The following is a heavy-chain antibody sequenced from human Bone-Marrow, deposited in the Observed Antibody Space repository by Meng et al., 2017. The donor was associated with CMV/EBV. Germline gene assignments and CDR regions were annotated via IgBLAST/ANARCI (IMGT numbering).Heavy chain of an antibody. Sequence: ASVKVSCKASGYTFSSYGISWVRQAPGQGLEWMGWVGGCDGDTNYALEFRGRVTVTIDTSTSTAYMELSRLRSDDTAVYYCARDLRPGTTIFGVRSVHYGMDVWGQGTTVTVSS. D-gene: IGHD3-3*01. CDR2: VGGCDGDT. V-gene: IGHV1-18*01. J-gene: IGHJ6*02. CDR3: ARDLRPGTTIFGVRSVHYGMDV. CDR1: GYTFSSYG.